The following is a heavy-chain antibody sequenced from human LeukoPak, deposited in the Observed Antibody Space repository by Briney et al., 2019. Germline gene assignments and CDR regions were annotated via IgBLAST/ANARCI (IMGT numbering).Heavy chain of an antibody. J-gene: IGHJ4*02. CDR1: GYTFTSYD. D-gene: IGHD5-12*01. CDR2: MSPNSGDT. V-gene: IGHV1-8*01. Sequence: ASVKVSCKASGYTFTSYDFNWVRQATGQRPEWMGWMSPNSGDTGYAQKFQGRVTMTRDTSISTAYMEMSRLRTDDTAVYYCARDAEWDILLSWGQGTLVTVSS. CDR3: ARDAEWDILLS.